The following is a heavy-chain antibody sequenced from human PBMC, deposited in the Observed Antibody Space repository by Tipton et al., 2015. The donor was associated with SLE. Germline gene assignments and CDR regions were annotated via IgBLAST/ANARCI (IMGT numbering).Heavy chain of an antibody. Sequence: QLVQSGAEVKKPGASVKVSCKASGYTFTSYAMNWVRQAPGQGLEWMGWINPNSGGTNYAQKFQGRVTMTRDTSISTAYMELSRLRSDDTAVYYCARDRFRRDYGDYWYYFDYWGQGTLVTVSS. D-gene: IGHD4-17*01. V-gene: IGHV1-2*02. CDR2: INPNSGGT. CDR3: ARDRFRRDYGDYWYYFDY. J-gene: IGHJ4*02. CDR1: GYTFTSYA.